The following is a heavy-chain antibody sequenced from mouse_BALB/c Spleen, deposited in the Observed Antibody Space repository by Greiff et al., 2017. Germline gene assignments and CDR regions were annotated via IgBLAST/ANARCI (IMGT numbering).Heavy chain of an antibody. CDR2: INPYNGAT. Sequence: EVQLQQSGPELVKPGASVKISCKASGYSFTGYYMHWVKQSHVKSLEWIGRINPYNGATSYNQNFKDKASLTVDKSSSTAYMELHSLTSEDSAVYYCARDGYHRRFYAMDYWGQGTSVTVSS. V-gene: IGHV1-31*01. J-gene: IGHJ4*01. CDR1: GYSFTGYY. CDR3: ARDGYHRRFYAMDY. D-gene: IGHD2-3*01.